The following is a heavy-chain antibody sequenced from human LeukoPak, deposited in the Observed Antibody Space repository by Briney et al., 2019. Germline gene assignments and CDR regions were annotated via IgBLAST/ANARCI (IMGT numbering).Heavy chain of an antibody. J-gene: IGHJ4*02. CDR3: ARSRVFDWSAHFDY. D-gene: IGHD3-9*01. CDR1: GFTFSDYY. V-gene: IGHV3-11*01. Sequence: PGGSLRLSCAASGFTFSDYYMSWIRQAPGKGLEWVSYISSSGSTIYYADSVKGRFTISRDNAKNSLYLQMNSLRAEDTAVYYCARSRVFDWSAHFDYWGQGTLVTVSS. CDR2: ISSSGSTI.